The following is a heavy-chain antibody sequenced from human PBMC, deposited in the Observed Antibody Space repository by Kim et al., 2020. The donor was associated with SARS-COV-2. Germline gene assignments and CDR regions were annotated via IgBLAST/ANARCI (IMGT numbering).Heavy chain of an antibody. V-gene: IGHV3-21*01. J-gene: IGHJ4*02. D-gene: IGHD2-8*01. CDR3: TRDLSNGRPGCFDY. CDR2: ISSHSIYT. Sequence: GGSLRLSCGASGFTFRSYSMNWVRQAPGKGLEWVSTISSHSIYTYYADSVKGRFSISRDNGKNSLYLQMDSLRAEDTAIYYCTRDLSNGRPGCFDYWGQGILGTVSS. CDR1: GFTFRSYS.